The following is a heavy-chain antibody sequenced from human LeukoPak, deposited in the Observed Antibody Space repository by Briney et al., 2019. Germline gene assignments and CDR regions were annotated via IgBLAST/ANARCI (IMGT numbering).Heavy chain of an antibody. CDR3: ARLRGCSSTSCYAYYFDY. Sequence: GSLRLSCAASGFTFSSYAMSWVRQAPGKGLEWIGYIYYSGSTNYNPSLKSRVTISVDTSKNQFSLKLSSVTAADTAVYYCARLRGCSSTSCYAYYFDYWGQGTLVTVSS. CDR2: IYYSGST. D-gene: IGHD2-2*01. J-gene: IGHJ4*02. V-gene: IGHV4-59*08. CDR1: GFTFSSYA.